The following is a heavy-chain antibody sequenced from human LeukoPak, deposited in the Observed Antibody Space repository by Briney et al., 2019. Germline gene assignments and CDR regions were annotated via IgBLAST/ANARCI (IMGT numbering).Heavy chain of an antibody. CDR2: INHSGST. CDR3: ARLRWLHQTYYFDY. V-gene: IGHV4-34*01. Sequence: PSETLSLTCAVYGGSFSDYYWSLIRQPPGKGLECIGEINHSGSTNYNPSLKSRVTISIDTSKKQFSLKLSSVTAADTAVYYCARLRWLHQTYYFDYWGQGTLVTVSS. J-gene: IGHJ4*02. D-gene: IGHD5-24*01. CDR1: GGSFSDYY.